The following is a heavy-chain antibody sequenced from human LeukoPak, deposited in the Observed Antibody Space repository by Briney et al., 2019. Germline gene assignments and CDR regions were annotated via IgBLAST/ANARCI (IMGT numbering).Heavy chain of an antibody. Sequence: SETLSLTCSVSGASISSYSWSWIRQTPGKGLEWIGYIYNSATTNYNPSLKSRLTISVDTSKNQISLKLTSMTAADTAVYYCARNSSSSWGYYSMDVWGKGTTVTVSS. V-gene: IGHV4-59*01. J-gene: IGHJ6*03. CDR1: GASISSYS. D-gene: IGHD6-13*01. CDR2: IYNSATT. CDR3: ARNSSSSWGYYSMDV.